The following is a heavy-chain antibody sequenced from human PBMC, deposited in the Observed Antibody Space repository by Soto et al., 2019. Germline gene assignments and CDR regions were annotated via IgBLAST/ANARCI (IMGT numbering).Heavy chain of an antibody. J-gene: IGHJ6*02. D-gene: IGHD1-26*01. CDR2: IYPGDSDT. V-gene: IGHV5-51*01. CDR1: GYSFTSYW. Sequence: GESLKISCKGSGYSFTSYWIGWVRQMPGKGLEWMGIIYPGDSDTRYSPSFQGQVTISADKSIGTAYLQWSSLKASDTAMYYCARHGDGIGPTTPYGMDVWGQGTTVTVSS. CDR3: ARHGDGIGPTTPYGMDV.